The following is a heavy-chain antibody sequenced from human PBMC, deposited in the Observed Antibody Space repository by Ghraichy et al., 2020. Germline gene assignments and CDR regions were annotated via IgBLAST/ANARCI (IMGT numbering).Heavy chain of an antibody. CDR2: IRGNGVKT. V-gene: IGHV3-23*01. Sequence: KVSCAAAGFTFSNSAMSWLRQAPGKGLEWVSAIRGNGVKTYYAASVKGRFTVSRDNSKNSVFLQMNSLRAEDTAVYYCARETDTTGWYSADYWGQGTLVTVSS. J-gene: IGHJ4*02. D-gene: IGHD6-19*01. CDR1: GFTFSNSA. CDR3: ARETDTTGWYSADY.